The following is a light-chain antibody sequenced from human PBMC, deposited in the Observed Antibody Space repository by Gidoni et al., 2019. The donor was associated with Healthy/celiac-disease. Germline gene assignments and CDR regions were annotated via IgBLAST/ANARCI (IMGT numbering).Light chain of an antibody. CDR2: RTS. CDR1: TGAVTSGYY. CDR3: LLYFGGAQLGV. J-gene: IGLJ3*02. Sequence: QTVVTQEPSLTVSPGGTVTLTCASSTGAVTSGYYPNWFQQKPGQAPRALIYRTSHKPSWTPARFSGSLLGGKAALTLSGVQPEDEADYYCLLYFGGAQLGVFGGGTKLTVL. V-gene: IGLV7-43*01.